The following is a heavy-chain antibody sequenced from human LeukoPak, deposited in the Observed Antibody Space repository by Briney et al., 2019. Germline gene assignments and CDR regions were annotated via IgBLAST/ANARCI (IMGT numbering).Heavy chain of an antibody. J-gene: IGHJ4*02. D-gene: IGHD3-22*01. CDR2: IWYDGSNK. Sequence: GRSLRLSCAASGFTFSSYGMHWVRQAPGKGLEWVAVIWYDGSNKYYADSVKGRFTISRDNSKNTLYLQMNSLRAEDTAVYYCTRVYDSSGYYYYFDYWGQGTLVTVSS. CDR1: GFTFSSYG. CDR3: TRVYDSSGYYYYFDY. V-gene: IGHV3-33*01.